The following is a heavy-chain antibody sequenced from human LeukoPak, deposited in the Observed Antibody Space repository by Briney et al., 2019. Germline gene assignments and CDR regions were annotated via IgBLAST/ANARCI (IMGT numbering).Heavy chain of an antibody. D-gene: IGHD1-26*01. CDR3: AESGGSYNFDY. CDR2: IIPIFGTA. J-gene: IGHJ4*02. CDR1: GGTFSSYA. V-gene: IGHV1-69*05. Sequence: SVKVSCKASGGTFSSYAVSWVRQAPGQGLEWMGRIIPIFGTANYAQKFQGRVTITTDESTSTAYMEPSSLRSEDTAVYYCAESGGSYNFDYWGQGTLVTVSS.